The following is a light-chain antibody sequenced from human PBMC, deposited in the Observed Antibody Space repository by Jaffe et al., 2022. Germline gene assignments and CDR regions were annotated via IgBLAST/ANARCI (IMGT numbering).Light chain of an antibody. J-gene: IGKJ2*01. CDR3: QQYYSTPRGGMYT. Sequence: DIVMTQSPDSLAVSLGERATINCKSSQSVLYSSNNKNYLAWYQQKPGQPPKLLIYWASTRESGVPDRFSGSGSGTDFTLTISSLQAEDVAVYYCQQYYSTPRGGMYTFGQGTKLEIK. V-gene: IGKV4-1*01. CDR1: QSVLYSSNNKNY. CDR2: WAS.